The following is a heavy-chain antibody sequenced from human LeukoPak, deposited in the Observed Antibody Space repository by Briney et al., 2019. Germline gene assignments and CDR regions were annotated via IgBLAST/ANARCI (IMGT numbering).Heavy chain of an antibody. CDR1: GFTFSNYA. D-gene: IGHD3-9*01. CDR3: AKWGDYDVLTGYYVSDY. Sequence: PGASLRLSCAASGFTFSNYAMRWVRQAPGKGLEWVSAITGSGGNKYYADSVKGRFTVSRDNSKNTVFLQMNSLRAEDTAVYYCAKWGDYDVLTGYYVSDYWGQGTLVTVSS. CDR2: ITGSGGNK. J-gene: IGHJ4*02. V-gene: IGHV3-23*01.